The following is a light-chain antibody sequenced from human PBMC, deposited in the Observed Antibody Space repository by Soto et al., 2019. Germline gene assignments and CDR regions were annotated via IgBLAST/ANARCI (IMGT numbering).Light chain of an antibody. Sequence: DIQMTQSPSSLSASVGDRVTITCRASQTISIYLNWYQQKPGNAPKLLIYGASSLHSGVPSRLSGSGSGTDFSLTISSLQPEDSATYYCQQTYSDLATFGQGTKVEIK. J-gene: IGKJ1*01. CDR1: QTISIY. CDR3: QQTYSDLAT. CDR2: GAS. V-gene: IGKV1-39*01.